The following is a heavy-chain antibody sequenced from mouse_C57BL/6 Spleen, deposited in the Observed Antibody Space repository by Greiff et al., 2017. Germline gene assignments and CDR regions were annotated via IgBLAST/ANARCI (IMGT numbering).Heavy chain of an antibody. D-gene: IGHD2-5*01. V-gene: IGHV1-69*01. CDR2: IDPSDSYT. CDR1: GYTFTSYW. Sequence: QVQLKESGAELVMPGASVKLSCKASGYTFTSYWMPWVKQRPGQGLEWIGEIDPSDSYTNYNQKFKGKSTLTVDKSSSTAYMQLSSLTSEDSAVYDCARFYYSNPCAYWGQGTLVTVSA. J-gene: IGHJ3*01. CDR3: ARFYYSNPCAY.